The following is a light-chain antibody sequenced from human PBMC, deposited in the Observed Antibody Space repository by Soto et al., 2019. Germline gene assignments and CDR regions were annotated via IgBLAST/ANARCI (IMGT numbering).Light chain of an antibody. CDR3: QLRSDWPL. J-gene: IGKJ3*01. CDR2: DTS. CDR1: QRVSNY. Sequence: EIVLTQSPATLSLSPGERATLSCRASQRVSNYLAWYQQKPGQAPRLLIYDTSNRATGIPARFSGSGSGTDFTLTISSLEPEDFAVYYCQLRSDWPLFGPGTKVDFK. V-gene: IGKV3-11*01.